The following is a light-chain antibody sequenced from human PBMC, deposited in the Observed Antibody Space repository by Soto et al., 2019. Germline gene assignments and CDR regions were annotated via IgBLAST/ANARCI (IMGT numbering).Light chain of an antibody. CDR2: DAS. CDR1: QSISSY. V-gene: IGKV1-5*01. Sequence: DIQMTQSPSTLYASVGDRVTITCRASQSISSYLAWYQQKPGRAPKLLIYDASSLQSGVPSSFSGSGSGTEFTLTISSRQPDDFATYYCQHYNIYPWTFGQGTKVEIK. CDR3: QHYNIYPWT. J-gene: IGKJ1*01.